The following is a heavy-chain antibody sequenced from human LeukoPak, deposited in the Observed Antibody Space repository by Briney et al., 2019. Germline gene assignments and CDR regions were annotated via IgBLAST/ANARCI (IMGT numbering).Heavy chain of an antibody. CDR1: GGSISSGSYY. V-gene: IGHV4-61*02. CDR2: IYTSGST. J-gene: IGHJ4*02. Sequence: SQTLSLTCTVSGGSISSGSYYWSWIRQPAGKGLEWIGRIYTSGSTNYNPSLKSRVTISVDTSKNQFSLKLSSVTAADTAVYYCARGTTIFGVVPLFDYWGQGTLVTVSS. CDR3: ARGTTIFGVVPLFDY. D-gene: IGHD3-3*01.